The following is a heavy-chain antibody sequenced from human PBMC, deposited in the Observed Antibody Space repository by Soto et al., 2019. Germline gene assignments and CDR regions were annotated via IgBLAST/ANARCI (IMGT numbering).Heavy chain of an antibody. CDR3: ARDQGGYSGYDFDY. J-gene: IGHJ4*02. CDR1: GYTFTSYG. V-gene: IGHV1-18*01. CDR2: ISAYNGNT. Sequence: ASVNVSCKASGYTFTSYGISWVRQAPGQGLEWMGWISAYNGNTNYAQKLQGRVTMTTDTSTSTAYMELRSLRSDDTAVYYCARDQGGYSGYDFDYWGQGTLVTVSS. D-gene: IGHD5-12*01.